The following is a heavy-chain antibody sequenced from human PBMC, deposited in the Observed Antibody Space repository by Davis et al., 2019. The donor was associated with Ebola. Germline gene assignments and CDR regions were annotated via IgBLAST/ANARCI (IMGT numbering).Heavy chain of an antibody. J-gene: IGHJ6*02. CDR1: GFTFSSYA. V-gene: IGHV3-23*01. Sequence: PGGSLRLSCTVSGFTFSSYAMSWVRQAPGKGLEWVSVISGRGDSTYYEDSVKGRFTISRENSKNILYLQMNSLRAEDTAVIYCAKCRGNGLPFYYDMDVWGQGTTVTVS. CDR2: ISGRGDST. D-gene: IGHD2-8*01. CDR3: AKCRGNGLPFYYDMDV.